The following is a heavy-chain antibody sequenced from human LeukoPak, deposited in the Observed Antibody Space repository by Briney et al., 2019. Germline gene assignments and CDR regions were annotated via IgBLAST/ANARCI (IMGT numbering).Heavy chain of an antibody. D-gene: IGHD3-16*01. J-gene: IGHJ4*02. CDR3: ARDGALDY. CDR1: GYMFAGYY. Sequence: EASVKVSCKASGYMFAGYYMHWVRQAPGEGLEWMGWSNPNSGGTNYAQKFQGRVTMTRDTSISTAYMELSRLTSDDTAVYYCARDGALDYWGQGTLVTVSS. CDR2: SNPNSGGT. V-gene: IGHV1-2*02.